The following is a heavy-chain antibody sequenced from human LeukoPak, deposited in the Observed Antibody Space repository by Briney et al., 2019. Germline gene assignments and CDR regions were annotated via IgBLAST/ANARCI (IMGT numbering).Heavy chain of an antibody. CDR3: AKGSYGTYGMDV. Sequence: PGGSLRLSCTASGFMFGSYAMNWVRQAPGKGLEWVSALSGSGTYTYYADSVKGRFTISRDNSKNTVYLQMNSLRAEDTAVYYCAKGSYGTYGMDVWGQGTTVTVCS. J-gene: IGHJ6*02. CDR2: LSGSGTYT. V-gene: IGHV3-23*01. D-gene: IGHD1-26*01. CDR1: GFMFGSYA.